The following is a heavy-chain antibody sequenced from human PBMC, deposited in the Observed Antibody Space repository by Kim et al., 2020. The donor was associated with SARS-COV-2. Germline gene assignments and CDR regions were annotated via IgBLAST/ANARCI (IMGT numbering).Heavy chain of an antibody. CDR2: ISGSGGST. CDR1: GFTFSSYA. V-gene: IGHV3-23*01. D-gene: IGHD3-9*01. J-gene: IGHJ2*01. CDR3: AKRDDSLTGYWYFDL. Sequence: GGSLRLSCAASGFTFSSYAMSWVRQAPGKGLEWVSAISGSGGSTYYADSVKGRFTISRDNSKNTLYLQMNSLRAEDTAVYYCAKRDDSLTGYWYFDLWGRGTLVTVSS.